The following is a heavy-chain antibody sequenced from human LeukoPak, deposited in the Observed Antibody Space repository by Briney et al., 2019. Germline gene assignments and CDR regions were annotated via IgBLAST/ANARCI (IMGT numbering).Heavy chain of an antibody. V-gene: IGHV3-74*01. CDR1: GFTFSAYW. Sequence: PGGSLRLSCAASGFTFSAYWMHWARQVPGKGLVWVSCINGDGSNTRYADSVKGRFTTSRDNAKNMMYLQMNSQRVEDTAVYYCARDPRNKGFDPWGQGTLVTVSA. J-gene: IGHJ5*02. D-gene: IGHD1/OR15-1a*01. CDR3: ARDPRNKGFDP. CDR2: INGDGSNT.